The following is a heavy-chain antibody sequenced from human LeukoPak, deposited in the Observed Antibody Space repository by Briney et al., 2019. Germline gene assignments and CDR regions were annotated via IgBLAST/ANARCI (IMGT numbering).Heavy chain of an antibody. V-gene: IGHV3-21*01. CDR1: GFTFGSYS. D-gene: IGHD3-10*01. J-gene: IGHJ4*02. CDR2: ISSSSSYI. CDR3: ASSYYYGSGSYYKTSLDY. Sequence: GGSLRLSCAASGFTFGSYSMNWVRQAPGKGLEWVSSISSSSSYIYYADSVKGRFTISRDNAKNSLYLQMNSLRAEDTAVYYCASSYYYGSGSYYKTSLDYWGQGTLVTVSS.